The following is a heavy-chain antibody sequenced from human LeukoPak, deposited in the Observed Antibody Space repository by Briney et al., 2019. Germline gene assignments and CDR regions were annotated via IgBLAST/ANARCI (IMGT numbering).Heavy chain of an antibody. CDR1: GYTFTDYY. Sequence: ASVKVSCKASGYTFTDYYIHWVRRAPGQGLEWMAWINTNTGNPTYAQGFTGRFVFSLDTSVSTAYLQISSLKAEDTAVYYCARERLGPGATIPSYYYYYMDVWGKGTTVTVSS. V-gene: IGHV7-4-1*02. D-gene: IGHD1-26*01. CDR3: ARERLGPGATIPSYYYYYMDV. J-gene: IGHJ6*03. CDR2: INTNTGNP.